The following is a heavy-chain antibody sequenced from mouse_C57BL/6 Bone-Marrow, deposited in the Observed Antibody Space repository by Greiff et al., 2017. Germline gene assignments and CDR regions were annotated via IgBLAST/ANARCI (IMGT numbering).Heavy chain of an antibody. D-gene: IGHD1-1*01. CDR2: IYPRSGNT. J-gene: IGHJ2*01. V-gene: IGHV1-81*01. Sequence: VQLQQSGAELARPGASVKLSCKASGYTFTSSGISWVKQRTGQGLEWIGEIYPRSGNTYYNEKFKGKATLTADKSSSTAYMELRSLTSEDSAVYFCARSEYYYGTLYLDYWGQGTTLTVSS. CDR3: ARSEYYYGTLYLDY. CDR1: GYTFTSSG.